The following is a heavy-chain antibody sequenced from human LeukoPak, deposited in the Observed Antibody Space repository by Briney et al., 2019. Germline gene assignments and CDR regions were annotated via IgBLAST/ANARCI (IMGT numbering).Heavy chain of an antibody. CDR3: AAGPYGGNTPFDY. CDR2: LSVSGATT. J-gene: IGHJ4*02. CDR1: GFTFSSYA. V-gene: IGHV3-23*01. Sequence: GGSLRLSCAASGFTFSSYAMTWVRQAPGRGLEWVSSLSVSGATTYYADSVKGRFTISRDNFNNTLYLQMNNLRAEDAALYYCAAGPYGGNTPFDYWGQGTLVTISS. D-gene: IGHD4-23*01.